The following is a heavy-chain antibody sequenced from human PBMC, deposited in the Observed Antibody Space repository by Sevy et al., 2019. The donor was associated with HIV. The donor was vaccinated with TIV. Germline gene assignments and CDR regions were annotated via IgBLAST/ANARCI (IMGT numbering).Heavy chain of an antibody. Sequence: SETLSLTCSVSGGSISSYYWSWIRQPPGKGLEWIEYSGSTNYKSSLKSRVTISVDTSKNQFSLKLSSVTAADTAVYYCARVRYTFGFPVFLDYWGQGILVTVSS. CDR3: ARVRYTFGFPVFLDY. D-gene: IGHD5-18*01. V-gene: IGHV4-59*01. CDR1: GGSISSYY. J-gene: IGHJ4*02. CDR2: SGST.